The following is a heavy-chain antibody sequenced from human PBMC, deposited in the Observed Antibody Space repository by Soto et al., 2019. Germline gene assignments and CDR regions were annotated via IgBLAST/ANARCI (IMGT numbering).Heavy chain of an antibody. CDR2: ISWDGGST. CDR3: AKANTVTAYYYSGMDV. Sequence: PGGSLRLSCAASGFTFDDYTMHWVRQAPGKGLEWVSLISWDGGSTYYADSVKGRFTISRDNSKDSLYLQMNSLRTEDTALYYCAKANTVTAYYYSGMDVWGQGTTVTVSS. J-gene: IGHJ6*02. V-gene: IGHV3-43*01. CDR1: GFTFDDYT. D-gene: IGHD4-4*01.